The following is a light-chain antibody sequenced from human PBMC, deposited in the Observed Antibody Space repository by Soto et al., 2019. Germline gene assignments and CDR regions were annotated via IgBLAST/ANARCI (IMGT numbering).Light chain of an antibody. V-gene: IGKV1-9*01. J-gene: IGKJ1*01. Sequence: IQLSQSPSSLSASVGDRVTITCRASQGISSYLGWYQQKPGKAPNLLIYDASTLQSGVPSRFSGSRSGPDFTLTISGVEPEDFVVYYCHQRNDWPWTFGQGTKVDNK. CDR2: DAS. CDR1: QGISSY. CDR3: HQRNDWPWT.